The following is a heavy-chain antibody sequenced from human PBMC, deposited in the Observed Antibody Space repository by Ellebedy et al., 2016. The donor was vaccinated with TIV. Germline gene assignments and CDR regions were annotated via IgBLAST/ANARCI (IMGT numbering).Heavy chain of an antibody. CDR2: ISSNGGST. V-gene: IGHV3-64D*06. CDR3: VGGILTGYYRSPFDY. D-gene: IGHD3-9*01. J-gene: IGHJ4*02. CDR1: GFTFSSYA. Sequence: GESLKISCTASGFTFSSYAMHWVRQAPGKGLEYVSAISSNGGSTYYADSVKGRFTISRDNSKNTLYLQMSSLRAEDTAVYYCVGGILTGYYRSPFDYWGQGTLVTVSS.